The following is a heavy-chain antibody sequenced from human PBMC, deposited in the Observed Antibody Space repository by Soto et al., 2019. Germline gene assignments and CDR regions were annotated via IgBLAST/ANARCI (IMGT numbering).Heavy chain of an antibody. Sequence: GGSLRLSCAASGFTFISYAMSWVRQAPGKGLEWVSAISGSGGSTYYADSVKGRFTISRDNTKNTLYLQMNSLGADDTAVYYCARVAVTTYYFDYWGHGTLLTVSS. D-gene: IGHD4-17*01. J-gene: IGHJ4*01. CDR2: ISGSGGST. CDR1: GFTFISYA. V-gene: IGHV3-23*01. CDR3: ARVAVTTYYFDY.